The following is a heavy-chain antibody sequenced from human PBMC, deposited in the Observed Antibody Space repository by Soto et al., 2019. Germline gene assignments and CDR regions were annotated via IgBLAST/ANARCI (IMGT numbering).Heavy chain of an antibody. V-gene: IGHV3-9*01. CDR3: AKDRGVRVVIPDAFDI. CDR2: ISWNGANI. D-gene: IGHD3-3*01. CDR1: GFMFDDYA. Sequence: DVQLVESGGGLVQPGRSLRLSCAASGFMFDDYAMHWVRQAPGKGLEWVSGISWNGANIDYADSVKGRFTISRDNAKNSLYLQMNSLRAEDTALYYCAKDRGVRVVIPDAFDIWGQGTKVTVSS. J-gene: IGHJ3*02.